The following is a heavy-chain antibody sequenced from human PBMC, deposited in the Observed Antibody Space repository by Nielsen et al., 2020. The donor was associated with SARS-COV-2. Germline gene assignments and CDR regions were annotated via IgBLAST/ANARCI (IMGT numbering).Heavy chain of an antibody. D-gene: IGHD2-15*01. CDR2: FDPEDGET. CDR1: GYTLTELS. V-gene: IGHV1-24*01. Sequence: ASVKVSCKVSGYTLTELSMHWVRQAPGKGLEWMGGFDPEDGETIYAQKFQGRVTMTEDTSTDTAYMELSSLRSEDTAVYYCATDHCSGGSCYSYYYGMDVWGQGTTVTVSS. CDR3: ATDHCSGGSCYSYYYGMDV. J-gene: IGHJ6*02.